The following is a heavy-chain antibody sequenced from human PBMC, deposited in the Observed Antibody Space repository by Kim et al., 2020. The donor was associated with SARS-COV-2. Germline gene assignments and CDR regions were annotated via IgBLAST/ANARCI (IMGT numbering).Heavy chain of an antibody. D-gene: IGHD6-13*01. V-gene: IGHV3-30*18. CDR2: ISSDGSNK. CDR1: GFTFSSYG. CDR3: AKDWRIAAAGTNYFDY. Sequence: GGSLRLSCAASGFTFSSYGMPWVRQAPGKGLEWVAVISSDGSNKYYADSVKGRFTISRDNSKNTLYLQMNSLRAEDTAVYYCAKDWRIAAAGTNYFDYWGQGTLVTVSS. J-gene: IGHJ4*02.